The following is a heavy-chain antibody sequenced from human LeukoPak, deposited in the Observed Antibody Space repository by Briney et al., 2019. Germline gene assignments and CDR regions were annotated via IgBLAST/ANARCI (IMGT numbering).Heavy chain of an antibody. J-gene: IGHJ5*02. D-gene: IGHD4-17*01. CDR2: IYYSGST. CDR3: ARIGSVSPGP. Sequence: PSETLSLTCTVSGGSISSGGYYWSWIRQHPGKGLEWIGYIYYSGSTYYNPSLKSPVTISVDTSKNQFSLKLSSVTAADTAVYYCARIGSVSPGPWGQGTLVTVSS. CDR1: GGSISSGGYY. V-gene: IGHV4-31*01.